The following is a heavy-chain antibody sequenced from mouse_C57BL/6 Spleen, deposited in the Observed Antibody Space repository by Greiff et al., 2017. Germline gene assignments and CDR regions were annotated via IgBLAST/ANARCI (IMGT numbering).Heavy chain of an antibody. J-gene: IGHJ2*01. V-gene: IGHV1-74*01. CDR3: AISDGSSYYFDY. CDR1: GYTFTSYW. Sequence: QVQLQQPGAELVKPGASVKVSCKASGYTFTSYWMHWVKQSPGQGLAWIGRIHPSVSATNYKQKFKGKATLTVDKSSSTAYMQRSSLTYEDSAVYYCAISDGSSYYFDYWGQGTTLTVSS. CDR2: IHPSVSAT. D-gene: IGHD1-1*01.